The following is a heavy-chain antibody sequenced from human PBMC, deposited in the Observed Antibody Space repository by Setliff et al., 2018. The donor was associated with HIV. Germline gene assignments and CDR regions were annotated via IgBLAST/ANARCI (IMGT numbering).Heavy chain of an antibody. Sequence: SETLSLTCTVSGGSIIDSRYFWGWIRQPPGKGVEWIGSVYYSGITYYSSSLKSRVTVSVDTSRIQFSLKLTSVTAADTAVYKCVRHVWSDDFLVPGWFDSWSQGTLVTVSS. CDR1: GGSIIDSRYF. V-gene: IGHV4-39*01. CDR3: VRHVWSDDFLVPGWFDS. J-gene: IGHJ5*01. D-gene: IGHD3-3*01. CDR2: VYYSGIT.